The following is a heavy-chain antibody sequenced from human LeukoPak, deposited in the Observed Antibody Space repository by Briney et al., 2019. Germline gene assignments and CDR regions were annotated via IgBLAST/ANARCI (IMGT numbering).Heavy chain of an antibody. V-gene: IGHV3-74*03. CDR3: AIYAVYCSGSMCYGDYYFHMDV. CDR1: GFTFSSKW. Sequence: PGGSLRLSCAASGFTFSSKWMHWVRQVPGKGLVWVSRINSDGSSTMYADSVKGRFTISRDNAKNTVYLQMNSLRGEDTAVYFCAIYAVYCSGSMCYGDYYFHMDVWGKGTTVTVSS. D-gene: IGHD2-15*01. CDR2: INSDGSST. J-gene: IGHJ6*03.